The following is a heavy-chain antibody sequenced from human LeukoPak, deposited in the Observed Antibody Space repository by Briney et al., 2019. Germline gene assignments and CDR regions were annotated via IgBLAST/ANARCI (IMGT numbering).Heavy chain of an antibody. CDR1: GYTFTGYY. CDR3: ARDPGYSYGYPVDY. J-gene: IGHJ4*02. V-gene: IGHV1-2*02. D-gene: IGHD5-18*01. Sequence: ASVKVSCKASGYTFTGYYMHWVRQAPGQGLEWMGWINPNSGGTNYAQKFQGRVTMTRDTSISTAYMELSRLRSDDTAVYYCARDPGYSYGYPVDYWGQGTLVTVSS. CDR2: INPNSGGT.